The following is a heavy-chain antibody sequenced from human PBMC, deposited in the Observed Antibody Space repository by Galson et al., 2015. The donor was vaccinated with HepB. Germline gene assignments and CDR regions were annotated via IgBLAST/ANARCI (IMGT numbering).Heavy chain of an antibody. Sequence: SVKVSCKASGGTFSSYTISWVRQAPGQGLEWMGRIIPILGIANYAQKFQGRVTITADKSTSTAYMELSSLRSEDTAVYYCAKISYGGNSVSGMDVWGQGTTVTVSS. J-gene: IGHJ6*02. D-gene: IGHD4-23*01. V-gene: IGHV1-69*02. CDR3: AKISYGGNSVSGMDV. CDR1: GGTFSSYT. CDR2: IIPILGIA.